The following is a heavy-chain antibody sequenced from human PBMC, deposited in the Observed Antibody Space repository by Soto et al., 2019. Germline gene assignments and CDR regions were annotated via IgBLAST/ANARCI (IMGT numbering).Heavy chain of an antibody. CDR1: VGSLSSGGYS. V-gene: IGHV4-30-2*01. Sequence: PSETLSLTCAVSVGSLSSGGYSWSWIRQPPGKGLEWIGYIYHSGSTYYNPSLKSRVTISVDRSKNQFSLKLSSVTAADTAVYYWVSSASASSGMDIWGLVNTVTVYS. CDR3: VSSASASSGMDI. J-gene: IGHJ6*02. CDR2: IYHSGST.